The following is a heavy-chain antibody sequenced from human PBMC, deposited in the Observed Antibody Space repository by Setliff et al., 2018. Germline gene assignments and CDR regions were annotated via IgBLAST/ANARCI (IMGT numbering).Heavy chain of an antibody. CDR3: ARDPNGDYVGAFDP. J-gene: IGHJ5*02. Sequence: PGGSLRLSCAASGFTFSRYGIHWVRQAPGKGLEWVAIIFHDGRDIYYGDSVQGRFAISRDNSKNTLYLQMNSLRVEDTASYYCARDPNGDYVGAFDPWGQGILVTVSS. CDR1: GFTFSRYG. D-gene: IGHD4-17*01. V-gene: IGHV3-33*01. CDR2: IFHDGRDI.